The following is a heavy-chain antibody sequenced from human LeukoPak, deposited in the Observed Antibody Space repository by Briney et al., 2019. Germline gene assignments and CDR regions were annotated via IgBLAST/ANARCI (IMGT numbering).Heavy chain of an antibody. D-gene: IGHD3-16*01. CDR2: IKPDGSEI. V-gene: IGHV3-7*02. CDR3: TLSLDN. CDR1: VFTFSDYW. J-gene: IGHJ4*02. Sequence: GGSLRLSCAASVFTFSDYWMVWVRQTPGEGLKCVANIKPDGSEIYYVDCVEDRFNIYRDIAKNSVYLQMKRLSAEDTAVYYWTLSLDNWGQGTLVTVSS.